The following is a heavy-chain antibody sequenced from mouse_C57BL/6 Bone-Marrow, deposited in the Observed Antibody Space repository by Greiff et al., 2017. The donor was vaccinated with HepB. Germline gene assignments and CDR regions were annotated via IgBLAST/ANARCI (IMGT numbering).Heavy chain of an antibody. CDR2: ISSGGSYT. J-gene: IGHJ2*01. CDR1: GFTFSSYG. CDR3: ARQVLPYFDY. V-gene: IGHV5-6*02. Sequence: EVKLVESGGDLVKPGGSLKLSCAASGFTFSSYGMSWVRQTPDMRLEWVATISSGGSYTYYPDSVKGRFTISRDNAKNTLYLQMSSLKSEDTAMYYCARQVLPYFDYWGQGTTLTVSS. D-gene: IGHD1-1*01.